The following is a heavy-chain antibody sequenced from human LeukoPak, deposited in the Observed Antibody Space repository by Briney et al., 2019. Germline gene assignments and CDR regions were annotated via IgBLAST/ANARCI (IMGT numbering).Heavy chain of an antibody. CDR3: VRDGGVSGYDLLDY. Sequence: GGSLRLSCAASGFTFSNYWMTWVRQAPGQGLEWVSHINQGGSEEHYMDSAKARFTISRDNAKNSLSLQMNSLRAEDTAVYYCVRDGGVSGYDLLDYWGQGTLVTVSS. V-gene: IGHV3-7*01. J-gene: IGHJ4*02. D-gene: IGHD5-12*01. CDR2: INQGGSEE. CDR1: GFTFSNYW.